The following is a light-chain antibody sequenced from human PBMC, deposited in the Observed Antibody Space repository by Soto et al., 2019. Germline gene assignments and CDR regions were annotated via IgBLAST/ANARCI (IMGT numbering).Light chain of an antibody. CDR2: TVS. CDR1: QSISNY. V-gene: IGKV1-39*01. J-gene: IGKJ1*01. Sequence: DIQMTQSPSSLSASVGDRVTITCRASQSISNYLNWYQQKPGKAPNLLLHTVSRLESGVPSRFSGSGSGTEFTLTISRLEPEDFAVYNCQQYGTSPPTFGQGTKVDIK. CDR3: QQYGTSPPT.